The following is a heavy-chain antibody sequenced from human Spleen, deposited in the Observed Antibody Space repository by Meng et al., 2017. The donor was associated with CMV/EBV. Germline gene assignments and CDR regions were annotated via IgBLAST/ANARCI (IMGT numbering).Heavy chain of an antibody. CDR1: FTSYG. Sequence: FTSYGITWVRQAPGQGLEWMGWISPYNAYAKYAQKIQGRVTMTTDTSTSTAYMELRSLRSDDTAVYYCARVYYYDSSAYYLNWFDPWGQGTLVTVSS. D-gene: IGHD3-22*01. CDR3: ARVYYYDSSAYYLNWFDP. J-gene: IGHJ5*02. V-gene: IGHV1-18*01. CDR2: ISPYNAYA.